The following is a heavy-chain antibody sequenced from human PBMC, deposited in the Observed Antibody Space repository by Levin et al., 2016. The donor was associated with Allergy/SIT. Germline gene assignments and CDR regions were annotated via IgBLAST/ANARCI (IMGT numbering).Heavy chain of an antibody. J-gene: IGHJ4*02. CDR2: IYYSGST. CDR1: GDSISGSSYY. V-gene: IGHV4-39*07. CDR3: ARGNYGYDY. D-gene: IGHD5-18*01. Sequence: SETLSLTCTVSGDSISGSSYYWAWIRQPPGKGLESIGSIYYSGSTFYSPSLKSRVTISVDTSNNQFSLKLSSVTAADTAVYYCARGNYGYDYWGPGTLVPVSS.